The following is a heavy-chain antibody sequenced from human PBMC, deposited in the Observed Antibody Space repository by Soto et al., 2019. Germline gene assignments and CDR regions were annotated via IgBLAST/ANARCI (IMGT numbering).Heavy chain of an antibody. V-gene: IGHV4-39*01. CDR1: GGSISSGDYY. D-gene: IGHD2-15*01. CDR2: IFYSGST. CDR3: ARHLTYCSAGSCYSDFPYYGMDV. J-gene: IGHJ6*02. Sequence: SETLSLTCSVSGGSISSGDYYWNWIRQPPGKGLEWIGSIFYSGSTYYNPSLKSRVTISVDTSKNQFSLKLSSVTAADTAVYYCARHLTYCSAGSCYSDFPYYGMDVWGQGTTVTVSS.